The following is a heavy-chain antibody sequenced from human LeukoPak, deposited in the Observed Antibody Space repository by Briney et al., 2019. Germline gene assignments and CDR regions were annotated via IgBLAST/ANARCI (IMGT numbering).Heavy chain of an antibody. V-gene: IGHV1-3*01. D-gene: IGHD3-10*01. CDR2: IDAGNGNT. Sequence: ASVKVSCKASGYTFTSYAMHWVRQAPGQRLEWMGWIDAGNGNTKYSQKFQGRVTITRDTSASTAYMELSSLRSEDTAVYYCARSNSDGKRITMVRGAYNFDYWGQGTLVTVSS. J-gene: IGHJ4*02. CDR3: ARSNSDGKRITMVRGAYNFDY. CDR1: GYTFTSYA.